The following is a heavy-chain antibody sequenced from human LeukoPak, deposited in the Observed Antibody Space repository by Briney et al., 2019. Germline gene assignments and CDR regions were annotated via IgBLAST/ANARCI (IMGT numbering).Heavy chain of an antibody. CDR1: GFTFSSYW. V-gene: IGHV3-74*01. CDR3: AKDQALVAEYDAFDI. CDR2: INSDGSST. Sequence: GGSLRLSCAASGFTFSSYWMHWVRQAPGKGLVWVSRINSDGSSTSYADSVKGRFTISRDNAKNTLYLQMNSLRAEDTAVYYCAKDQALVAEYDAFDIWGQGTMVTVSS. D-gene: IGHD2-8*02. J-gene: IGHJ3*02.